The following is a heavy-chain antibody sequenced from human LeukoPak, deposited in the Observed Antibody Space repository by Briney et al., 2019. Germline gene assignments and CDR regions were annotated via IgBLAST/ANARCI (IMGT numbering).Heavy chain of an antibody. Sequence: GGSLRLSCAASGFTFDDYAMHWVRQAPGKGLEWVSGISWNSGSIGYADSVKGRFTISRDNAKNSLYLQMNSLRAEDTALYYCAKDGGSGSYFGEKGFDYWGQGTLVIVSS. J-gene: IGHJ4*02. D-gene: IGHD3-10*01. CDR2: ISWNSGSI. V-gene: IGHV3-9*01. CDR3: AKDGGSGSYFGEKGFDY. CDR1: GFTFDDYA.